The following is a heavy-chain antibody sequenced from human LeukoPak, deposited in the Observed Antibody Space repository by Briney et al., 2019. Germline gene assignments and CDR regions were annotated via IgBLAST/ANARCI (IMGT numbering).Heavy chain of an antibody. J-gene: IGHJ4*02. D-gene: IGHD3-10*01. Sequence: PSETLSLTCAVYGGSFSGYYWSWIRQPPGKGLEWIGEINHSGSTNYNPSLKSRVTISVDTSKNQFSLKLSSVTAADTAVYYCARQWPRWFGGPYYFDYWGQGTLVTVSS. V-gene: IGHV4-34*01. CDR3: ARQWPRWFGGPYYFDY. CDR1: GGSFSGYY. CDR2: INHSGST.